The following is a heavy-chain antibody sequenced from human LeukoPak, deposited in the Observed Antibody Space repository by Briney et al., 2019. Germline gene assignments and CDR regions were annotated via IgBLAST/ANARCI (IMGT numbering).Heavy chain of an antibody. CDR1: GYTLTGYY. CDR3: AAQKDPRPFDH. Sequence: ASVKVSCKASGYTLTGYYIHWVRQAPGQGLEWMGWLNPGPGGTLYAPKFQGRVTMTRDMSMTTAYLELTDLRSDDTAVYYCAAQKDPRPFDHWGQGTLITVSS. J-gene: IGHJ4*02. CDR2: LNPGPGGT. V-gene: IGHV1-2*02.